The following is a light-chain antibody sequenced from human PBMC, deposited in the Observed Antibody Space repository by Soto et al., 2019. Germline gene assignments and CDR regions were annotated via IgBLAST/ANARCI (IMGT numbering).Light chain of an antibody. CDR1: QSLLHSNGYNY. V-gene: IGKV2-28*01. CDR2: LGS. CDR3: LLALQPRWT. Sequence: IVMAQSPLSLAVTPGEPASISCRSSQSLLHSNGYNYLDWYLQKPGQSPQLLIYLGSNRASGVPDRFSGIGSGTDFTLKIRRVEADDVAVYYCLLALQPRWTLSLGPKA. J-gene: IGKJ1*01.